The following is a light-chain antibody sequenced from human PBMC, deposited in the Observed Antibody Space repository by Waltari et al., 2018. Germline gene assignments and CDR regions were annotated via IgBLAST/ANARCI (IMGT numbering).Light chain of an antibody. CDR1: QSVSSSY. CDR2: GAS. CDR3: QQYGSSPPIT. Sequence: EIVLTQSPGTLSLSPGERATLSCRASQSVSSSYLAWYQQKPGQAPRLLINGASSRAIGIPDRFSGSGSGTDFTLTISRLEPEDFAVYYCQQYGSSPPITFGQGTRLEIK. J-gene: IGKJ5*01. V-gene: IGKV3-20*01.